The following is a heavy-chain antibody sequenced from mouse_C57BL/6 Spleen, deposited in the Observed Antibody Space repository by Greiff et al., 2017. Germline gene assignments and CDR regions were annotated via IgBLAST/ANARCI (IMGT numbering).Heavy chain of an antibody. D-gene: IGHD1-1*01. Sequence: VQLQQSGPELVKPGASVKISCKASGYAFSSSWMNWVKQRPGKGLEWIGRIYPGDGDTNYNGKFKGKATLTADKSSSTAYMQLSSLTSEDSAVYFCARGILRYHFDYWGQGTTLTVSS. CDR1: GYAFSSSW. J-gene: IGHJ2*01. CDR3: ARGILRYHFDY. V-gene: IGHV1-82*01. CDR2: IYPGDGDT.